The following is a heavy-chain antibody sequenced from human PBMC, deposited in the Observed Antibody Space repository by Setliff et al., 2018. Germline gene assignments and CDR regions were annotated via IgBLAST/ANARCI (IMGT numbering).Heavy chain of an antibody. CDR1: GYTFTYFG. CDR2: ISPYNGQT. V-gene: IGHV1-18*01. Sequence: GASVKVSCKASGYTFTYFGLSWVRQAPGQGLEWMGWISPYNGQTTYAQRFQGRVTMTIDTSTDTVYMELRSLKSGDTALYYCARINFYVSSGYYYAPDYWGQGTLVTVSS. J-gene: IGHJ4*02. D-gene: IGHD3-22*01. CDR3: ARINFYVSSGYYYAPDY.